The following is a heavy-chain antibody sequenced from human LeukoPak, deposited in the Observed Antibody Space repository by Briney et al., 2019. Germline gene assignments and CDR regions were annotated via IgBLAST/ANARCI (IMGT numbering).Heavy chain of an antibody. CDR1: GYTFTGYF. V-gene: IGHV1-2*02. D-gene: IGHD3-22*01. J-gene: IGHJ5*02. Sequence: ASVKVSCKASGYTFTGYFLHWVRQAPGQGLEWMGWINPNSGGTTFAQKFQGRVTMTRDTSISTAYMELSRLRSDDTAVCYCARVFNYYDTSGYYTWGQGTLVTVSS. CDR2: INPNSGGT. CDR3: ARVFNYYDTSGYYT.